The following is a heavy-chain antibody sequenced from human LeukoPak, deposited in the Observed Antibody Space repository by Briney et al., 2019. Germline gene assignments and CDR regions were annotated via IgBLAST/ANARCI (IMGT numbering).Heavy chain of an antibody. CDR2: IYYSGST. CDR3: ARGGSGSYYNGRWFDP. V-gene: IGHV4-59*01. D-gene: IGHD3-10*01. Sequence: SETLSLTCTVSGGSISSYYWSWIRQPPGKGLEWIGYIYYSGSTNYNPSLKSRVTISVDTSKNQFSLKLSPVTAADTAVYYCARGGSGSYYNGRWFDPWGQGTLVTVSS. J-gene: IGHJ5*02. CDR1: GGSISSYY.